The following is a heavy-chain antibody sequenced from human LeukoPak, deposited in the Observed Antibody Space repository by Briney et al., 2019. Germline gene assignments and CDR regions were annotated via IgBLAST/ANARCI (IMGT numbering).Heavy chain of an antibody. CDR2: IIPIFGTA. Sequence: SVKVSCKASGGTFSSYAISWVRRAPGQGLEWMGGIIPIFGTANYAQKFQGRVTITADESTSTAYMELSSLRSEDTAVYYCARALIAAGVPFDYWGQGTLVTVSS. CDR1: GGTFSSYA. CDR3: ARALIAAGVPFDY. D-gene: IGHD6-13*01. J-gene: IGHJ4*02. V-gene: IGHV1-69*01.